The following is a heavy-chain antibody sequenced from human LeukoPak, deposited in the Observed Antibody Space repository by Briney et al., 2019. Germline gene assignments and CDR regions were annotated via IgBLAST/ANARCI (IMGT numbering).Heavy chain of an antibody. V-gene: IGHV3-13*01. CDR3: TRGRCASWYGDSGLDP. CDR2: LSTTGDT. CDR1: GFTISRYD. J-gene: IGHJ5*02. D-gene: IGHD2-2*01. Sequence: GGSLRLSCAASGFTISRYDIHWVRQVTGKGLEWVSFLSTTGDTYYQDSMKGRFTISRDTVRNSVYLQMDSLRADDTAVYYCTRGRCASWYGDSGLDPWGQGTLVTVSS.